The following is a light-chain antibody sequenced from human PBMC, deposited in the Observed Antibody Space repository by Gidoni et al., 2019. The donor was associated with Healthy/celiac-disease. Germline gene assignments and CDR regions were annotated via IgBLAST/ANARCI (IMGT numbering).Light chain of an antibody. Sequence: SYVLTQPPSVSVAPGQTAQITCWGNNIGSKSVHWYQQKPGQAPVLVVYDDSDRPSGIPERFSGSNSGNTATLTISRVEAGDEADYYCQVWDSSSDHAVVFGGGTKLTVL. CDR2: DDS. CDR1: NIGSKS. V-gene: IGLV3-21*02. J-gene: IGLJ2*01. CDR3: QVWDSSSDHAVV.